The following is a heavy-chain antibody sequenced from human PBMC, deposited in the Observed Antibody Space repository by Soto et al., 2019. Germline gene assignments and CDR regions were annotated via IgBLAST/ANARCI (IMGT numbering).Heavy chain of an antibody. J-gene: IGHJ4*02. Sequence: GESLKISCKGSGYSFAGYWITWVRQKPGKGLEWMGRIDPSDSQTYYSPSFRGHVAISATKSITTVFLQWSSLRASDTAMYYCARQIYDSDTGPNFQYYFDSWGQGTPVTVSS. CDR3: ARQIYDSDTGPNFQYYFDS. V-gene: IGHV5-10-1*01. CDR1: GYSFAGYW. CDR2: IDPSDSQT. D-gene: IGHD3-22*01.